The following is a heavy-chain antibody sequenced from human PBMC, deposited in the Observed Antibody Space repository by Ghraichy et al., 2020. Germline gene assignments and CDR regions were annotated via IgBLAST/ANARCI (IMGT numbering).Heavy chain of an antibody. D-gene: IGHD2/OR15-2a*01. J-gene: IGHJ6*02. V-gene: IGHV4-59*01. CDR2: VHYSGTT. CDR3: ARVVIGATIRYGVDV. Sequence: SETLSLTCSVSGGSISSYFWTWIRQPPGKGLEWIAYVHYSGTTNYNPSLKSRVTISLDTSNKQFSLQLNSVTAADTAVYYCARVVIGATIRYGVDVWGQGTTVAGSS. CDR1: GGSISSYF.